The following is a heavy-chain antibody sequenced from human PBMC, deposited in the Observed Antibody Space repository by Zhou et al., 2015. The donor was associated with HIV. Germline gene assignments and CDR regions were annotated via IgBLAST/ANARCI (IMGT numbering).Heavy chain of an antibody. Sequence: QVQLVQSGAEVKKPGASVKVSCKAAGYSFTDYYIHWVRQAPGQRLKWMGWIKPNSGVPRYAQKFEGRVTMTTDTSISTVYMDLTSLTSDDTALYYCARDPDVAINDLDFWGQGTLVTVSS. CDR1: GYSFTDYY. CDR3: ARDPDVAINDLDF. CDR2: IKPNSGVP. V-gene: IGHV1-2*02. D-gene: IGHD2-15*01. J-gene: IGHJ4*02.